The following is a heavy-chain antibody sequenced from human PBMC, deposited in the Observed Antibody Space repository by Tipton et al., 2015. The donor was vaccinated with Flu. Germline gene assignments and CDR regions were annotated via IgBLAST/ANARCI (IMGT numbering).Heavy chain of an antibody. V-gene: IGHV4-59*07. CDR1: GDSISSYY. Sequence: TLSLTCTVSGDSISSYYWSWIRQPPGKGLEWIGYIYYSGSTIYNPSLKSRVTISLDTSKSQFSLKLSSVTAAGTAVYYCARLPLPLSYFDYWGQGTLVTVSS. CDR2: IYYSGST. CDR3: ARLPLPLSYFDY. J-gene: IGHJ4*02.